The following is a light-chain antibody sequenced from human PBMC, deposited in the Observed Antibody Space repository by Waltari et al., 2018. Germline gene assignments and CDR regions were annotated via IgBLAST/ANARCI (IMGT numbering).Light chain of an antibody. Sequence: SYDLTQPPSLSVSPGQTATIDCSGETLPKLYAYWYQQKPGQAPLLVISKDPERPSGIPERFSGSSSGTTVTLTISGGRAEDEGDYYCHSTDSSSTYTVFGGGTKLTVL. J-gene: IGLJ3*02. CDR1: TLPKLY. CDR2: KDP. CDR3: HSTDSSSTYTV. V-gene: IGLV3-25*03.